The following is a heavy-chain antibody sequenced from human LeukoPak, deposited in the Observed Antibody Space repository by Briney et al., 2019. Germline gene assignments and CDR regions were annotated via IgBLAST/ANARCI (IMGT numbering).Heavy chain of an antibody. J-gene: IGHJ4*02. CDR3: ARRMSYQVLRYFDY. D-gene: IGHD3-9*01. CDR1: GFTFSGSA. V-gene: IGHV3-73*01. CDR2: IRSKANSYAT. Sequence: GGSLRLSCAASGFTFSGSAMHWVRQASGKGLEWVGRIRSKANSYATAYAASVKGRFTISRDNAKNSLYLQMNSLRAEDTAVYYCARRMSYQVLRYFDYWGQGTLVTVSS.